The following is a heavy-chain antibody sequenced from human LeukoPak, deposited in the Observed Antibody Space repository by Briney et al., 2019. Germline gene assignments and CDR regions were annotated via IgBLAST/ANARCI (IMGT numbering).Heavy chain of an antibody. CDR2: IGNKAHGGTP. J-gene: IGHJ4*02. Sequence: GRSLRLSCTTSGFTFVDYTMSWVRQAPGKGLEWVGFIGNKAHGGTPEYAASVKGRFTMSRDDSKSIAYLQMNSLKTEDTAVYYCTRIFLFLPPREINSFDFWGQGTLVTVSS. CDR1: GFTFVDYT. D-gene: IGHD2-21*01. V-gene: IGHV3-49*04. CDR3: TRIFLFLPPREINSFDF.